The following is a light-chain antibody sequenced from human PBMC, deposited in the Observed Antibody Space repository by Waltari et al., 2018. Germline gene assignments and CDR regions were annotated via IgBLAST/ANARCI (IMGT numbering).Light chain of an antibody. CDR3: QQRSDWPLT. CDR2: DAS. Sequence: EIVLTQSPATLSLSPGERAPLSCRTSRSVSVYLAWYQHKPGQAPRLLLSDASNRATGIPARFSGSGSETDFTLSINNLEPDDSATYYCQQRSDWPLTFGGGTKVEIK. V-gene: IGKV3-11*01. J-gene: IGKJ4*01. CDR1: RSVSVY.